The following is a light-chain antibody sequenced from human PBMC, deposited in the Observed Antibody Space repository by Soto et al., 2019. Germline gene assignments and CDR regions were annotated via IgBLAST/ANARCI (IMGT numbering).Light chain of an antibody. J-gene: IGLJ2*01. CDR2: EVS. Sequence: QSVLAQPPSASGSPGQSVTISCTGTSSDVGGYKFVSWYQHHPGKAPKLMIYEVSKRPSGVPDRFSGSKAGNTASLTVSGLQAGDEADYYCSSYAGSNTVVFGGGTKLTV. V-gene: IGLV2-8*01. CDR1: SSDVGGYKF. CDR3: SSYAGSNTVV.